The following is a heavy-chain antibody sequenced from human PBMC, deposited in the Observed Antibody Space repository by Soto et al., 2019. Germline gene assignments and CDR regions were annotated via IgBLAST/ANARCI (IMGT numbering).Heavy chain of an antibody. D-gene: IGHD2-15*01. CDR1: GGTFSSYT. V-gene: IGHV1-69*02. Sequence: ASVKVSCKASGGTFSSYTISWVRQAPGQGLEWMGRIIPILGIANYAQKFQGRVTITADKSTSTAYMELSSLRSEDTAVYYCASPACSGGSCYSFGTDAFDIWGQGTMVTVSS. CDR2: IIPILGIA. CDR3: ASPACSGGSCYSFGTDAFDI. J-gene: IGHJ3*02.